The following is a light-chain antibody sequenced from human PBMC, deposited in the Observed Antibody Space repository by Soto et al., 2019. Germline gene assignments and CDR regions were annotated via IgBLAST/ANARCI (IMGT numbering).Light chain of an antibody. CDR1: SSDVGGYDY. Sequence: QSALTQPASVSGSPGQSITISCTGTSSDVGGYDYVSWYQQHPGKAPKVLISDVTDRPSGVSTRFSGSKSGNTASLTISGLQAEDEADYYCSSYTANNSYVLFGGGTQLTVL. CDR3: SSYTANNSYVL. V-gene: IGLV2-14*01. J-gene: IGLJ2*01. CDR2: DVT.